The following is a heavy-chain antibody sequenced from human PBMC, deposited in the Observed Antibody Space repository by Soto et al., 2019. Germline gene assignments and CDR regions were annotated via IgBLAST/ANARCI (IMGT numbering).Heavy chain of an antibody. J-gene: IGHJ4*02. CDR1: GDTFTSYY. D-gene: IGHD2-15*01. Sequence: QVQLVQSGAEVKKPGASVKISCKASGDTFTSYYMHWVRQAPGQGLEWMGIINPSGDTSCAQKFQGRVTMTRDTSTSTVYMELSSLRSEDTAVYYCARVYCSGGGCYGIDYWGQGTLVTFSS. CDR2: INPSGDT. V-gene: IGHV1-46*01. CDR3: ARVYCSGGGCYGIDY.